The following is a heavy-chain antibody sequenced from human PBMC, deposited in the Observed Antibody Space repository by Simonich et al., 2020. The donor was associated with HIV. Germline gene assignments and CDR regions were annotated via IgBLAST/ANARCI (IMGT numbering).Heavy chain of an antibody. Sequence: QVSLVQSGAEVKRPGASVKVSCQASGYSFTDYYIHWVRQAPGQGLEWMGWISPNSGATTYAQQCRGRVTLTRDTAISTAYMELSRPRSDDTAVYYCARAYYDTLTGYLYLDSWGQGTLVTVSS. D-gene: IGHD3-9*01. CDR2: ISPNSGAT. V-gene: IGHV1-2*02. CDR3: ARAYYDTLTGYLYLDS. J-gene: IGHJ4*02. CDR1: GYSFTDYY.